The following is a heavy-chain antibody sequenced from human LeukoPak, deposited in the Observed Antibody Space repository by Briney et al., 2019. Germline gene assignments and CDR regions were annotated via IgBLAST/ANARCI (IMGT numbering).Heavy chain of an antibody. CDR3: AREGVTTPTSFDY. CDR1: GFTFTSSA. CDR2: IVVGSGNT. J-gene: IGHJ4*02. Sequence: SVKVSCKASGFTFTSSAVQWVRQARGQRLEWIGWIVVGSGNTNYAQKFQERVTITRDMSTSTAYMELSSLRSEDTAVYYCAREGVTTPTSFDYWGQGTLVTVSS. D-gene: IGHD4-17*01. V-gene: IGHV1-58*01.